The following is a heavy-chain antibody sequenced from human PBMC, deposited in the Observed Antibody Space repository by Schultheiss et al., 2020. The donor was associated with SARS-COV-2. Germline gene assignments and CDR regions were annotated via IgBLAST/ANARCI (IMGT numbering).Heavy chain of an antibody. J-gene: IGHJ6*02. D-gene: IGHD2-21*01. CDR1: EFTFSNYA. V-gene: IGHV3-23*01. CDR2: ISSSSSYI. CDR3: ARRKAIYYYYGMDV. Sequence: GGSLRLSCAASEFTFSNYAMSWVRQAPGKGLEWVSYISSSSSYIYYADSVKGRFTISRDNSKNTLYVQMNSLRVEDTAVYYCARRKAIYYYYGMDVWGQGTTVTVSS.